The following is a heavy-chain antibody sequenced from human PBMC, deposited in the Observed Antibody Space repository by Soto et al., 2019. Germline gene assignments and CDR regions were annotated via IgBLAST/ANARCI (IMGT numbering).Heavy chain of an antibody. J-gene: IGHJ4*02. Sequence: PSETLSLTCAVSGDSVISNWWWGWVRQSPGKGLEWIADMLHTGNTNYNPSLKSRVTISVDTSKNQFSLKLSSVTAADTAVYYCARRWGRSFDYWGQGTLVTVSS. CDR1: GDSVISNWW. CDR2: MLHTGNT. D-gene: IGHD2-15*01. CDR3: ARRWGRSFDY. V-gene: IGHV4-4*02.